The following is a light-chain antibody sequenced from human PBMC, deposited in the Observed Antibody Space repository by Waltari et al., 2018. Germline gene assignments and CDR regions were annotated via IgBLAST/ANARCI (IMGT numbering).Light chain of an antibody. V-gene: IGKV4-1*01. J-gene: IGKJ3*01. CDR3: QQYYSPPPLFT. Sequence: DIVMTQSPDSLAVSLGERATTNCNSSQSGLYGSNTKNYLACYQQKPGQPPKRLIYWASSRESGVPDRFSGSGSATDFTPTISSLQAEDEAVYYCQQYYSPPPLFTFGPGTKVDIK. CDR1: QSGLYGSNTKNY. CDR2: WAS.